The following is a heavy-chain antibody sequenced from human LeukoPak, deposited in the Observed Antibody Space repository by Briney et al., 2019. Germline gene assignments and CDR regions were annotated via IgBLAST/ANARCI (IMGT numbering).Heavy chain of an antibody. CDR2: IYTSGST. D-gene: IGHD1-26*01. Sequence: PSETLSLTCTVSGGSISSYYWSWIRQPAGKGLEWIGRIYTSGSTNYNPSLKSRVTISVDTSKSQFSLKLSSVTAADTAVYYCARGGSYYGYYYYMDVWGKGTTVTVSS. V-gene: IGHV4-4*07. CDR1: GGSISSYY. CDR3: ARGGSYYGYYYYMDV. J-gene: IGHJ6*03.